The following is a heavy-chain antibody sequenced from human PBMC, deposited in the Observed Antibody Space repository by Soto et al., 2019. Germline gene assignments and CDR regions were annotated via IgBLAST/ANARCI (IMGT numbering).Heavy chain of an antibody. V-gene: IGHV3-74*01. CDR2: IDNDGIYT. CDR3: GSVFEY. J-gene: IGHJ4*02. CDR1: GFTFTNYW. Sequence: DVQLVESGGGLVQPGGSLRLSCAASGFTFTNYWMHWVRQGPEKGLVWVSRIDNDGIYTSYADSVKGRFTISRDNAKNTLYLGMNNLRAEDTAVYYCGSVFEYWGQGSLVTVSS.